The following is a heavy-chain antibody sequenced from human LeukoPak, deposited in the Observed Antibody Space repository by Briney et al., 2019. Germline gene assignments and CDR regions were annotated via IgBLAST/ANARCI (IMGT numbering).Heavy chain of an antibody. CDR1: GFTVSSNY. V-gene: IGHV3-66*01. J-gene: IGHJ4*02. D-gene: IGHD3-9*01. CDR2: IYSGGST. CDR3: AKSVSDDILTYFDY. Sequence: PGGSLRLSCAASGFTVSSNYMSWVRQAPGKGLEWVSVIYSGGSTYYADSVKGRFTISRDNSKNTLYLQMNSLRAEDTAVYYCAKSVSDDILTYFDYWGQGTLVTVSS.